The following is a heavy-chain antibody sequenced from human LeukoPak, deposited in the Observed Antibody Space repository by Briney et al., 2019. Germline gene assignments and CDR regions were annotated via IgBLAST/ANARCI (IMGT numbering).Heavy chain of an antibody. CDR1: GGSFSGYY. Sequence: SETLSLTCAVYGGSFSGYYWSWIRQPPGKGLEWIGEIVHSGNTKYNPSLKSRVTISVDTSKNQFSLNLTSVTAADTAVYYCARFGSSTWYKGAFGIWGQGTMVTVAS. V-gene: IGHV4-34*12. CDR3: ARFGSSTWYKGAFGI. J-gene: IGHJ3*02. D-gene: IGHD1-1*01. CDR2: IVHSGNT.